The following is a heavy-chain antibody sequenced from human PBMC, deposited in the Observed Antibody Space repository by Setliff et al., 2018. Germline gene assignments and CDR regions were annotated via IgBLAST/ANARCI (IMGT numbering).Heavy chain of an antibody. Sequence: PSETLSLTCNVSGVSIANTASYWSWIRQPAGKTLEWIGQVYVGGNTYYNPSFESRATLSIDASKKQFSLKLTSVTAADTAVYYCARMGGFLYMDVWGKGTTVTVSS. J-gene: IGHJ6*03. CDR2: VYVGGNT. D-gene: IGHD3-3*01. CDR1: GVSIANTASY. CDR3: ARMGGFLYMDV. V-gene: IGHV4-61*09.